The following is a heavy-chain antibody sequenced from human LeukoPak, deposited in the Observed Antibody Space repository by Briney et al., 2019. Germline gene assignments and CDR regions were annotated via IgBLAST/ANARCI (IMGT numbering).Heavy chain of an antibody. D-gene: IGHD6-19*01. V-gene: IGHV1-18*01. CDR2: ISAYNGNT. CDR3: ARVWQWLENNWFDP. Sequence: ASVTVSFTASGYTFTSYGISWVRQAPGQGLEWMGWISAYNGNTNYAQKLQGRVTMTTDTSTSTAYMELRSLRSDDTAVYYCARVWQWLENNWFDPWGQGTLVTVSS. J-gene: IGHJ5*02. CDR1: GYTFTSYG.